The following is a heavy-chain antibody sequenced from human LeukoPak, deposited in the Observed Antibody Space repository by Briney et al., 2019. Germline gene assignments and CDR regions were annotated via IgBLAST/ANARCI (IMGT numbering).Heavy chain of an antibody. CDR1: GFTFSSYW. D-gene: IGHD2-8*01. CDR2: IKQDGSEK. Sequence: GGSLRLSCAASGFTFSSYWMSWVRQAPGKGLEWVANIKQDGSEKYYVDSVKGRFTISRDNARDSLYLQMNSLRVEDTALYYCARDYNGHFDYWAREPWSPSP. V-gene: IGHV3-7*04. CDR3: ARDYNGHFDY. J-gene: IGHJ4*02.